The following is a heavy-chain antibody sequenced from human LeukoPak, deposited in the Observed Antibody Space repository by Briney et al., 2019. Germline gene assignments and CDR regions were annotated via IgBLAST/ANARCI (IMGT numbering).Heavy chain of an antibody. V-gene: IGHV4-59*01. J-gene: IGHJ6*03. CDR1: GASISSYY. CDR2: IYYSGST. Sequence: SETLSLTCTVSGASISSYYWSWIRQPPGKGLEWIGNIYYSGSTNYNPSLKSRVTISVDTSKNQFSLKLSSVTAADTAVYYCTRGSIAYYYMDVWGKGTTVTISS. CDR3: TRGSIAYYYMDV. D-gene: IGHD3-22*01.